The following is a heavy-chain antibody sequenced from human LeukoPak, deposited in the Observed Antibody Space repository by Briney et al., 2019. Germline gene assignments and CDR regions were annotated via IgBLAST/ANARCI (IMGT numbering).Heavy chain of an antibody. V-gene: IGHV4-4*07. J-gene: IGHJ5*02. Sequence: SETLSLTCTVSGGSISSYYWSWIRQPAGKGLEWIWRIYTSGSTNYNPSLKSRVTTSVDTSKNQFSLKLSSVTAADTAVYYCARDVLAQQLDWFDTCGQRTLVTVSS. CDR2: IYTSGST. CDR1: GGSISSYY. CDR3: ARDVLAQQLDWFDT. D-gene: IGHD6-13*01.